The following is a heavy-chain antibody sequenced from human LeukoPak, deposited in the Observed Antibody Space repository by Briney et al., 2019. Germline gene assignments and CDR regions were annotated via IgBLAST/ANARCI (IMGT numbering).Heavy chain of an antibody. CDR3: AKDIGGLDYSNGYFDC. D-gene: IGHD4-11*01. V-gene: IGHV3-9*03. J-gene: IGHJ4*02. Sequence: GGSLRLSCAASGFTFDDYAMHWVRQAPGKGLEWASGISWNSGSIGCADSVKGRFTISRDNAKNSLYLQMNSLRAEDMALYYCAKDIGGLDYSNGYFDCWGQGTLVTVSS. CDR2: ISWNSGSI. CDR1: GFTFDDYA.